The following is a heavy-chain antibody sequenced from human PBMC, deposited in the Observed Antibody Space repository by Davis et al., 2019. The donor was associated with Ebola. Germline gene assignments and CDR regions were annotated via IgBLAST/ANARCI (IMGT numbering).Heavy chain of an antibody. D-gene: IGHD3-10*01. CDR3: ARIRWMVRGVNWFDP. J-gene: IGHJ5*02. V-gene: IGHV2-26*01. CDR2: IFSNDEK. Sequence: SGPTLVKPTETLTLTCTVSGFSLSNGRMGVSWIRQPPGKALEWLAHIFSNDEKSYSTSLKSRLTISKDTSKSQVVLTMTNMDPVDTATYYCARIRWMVRGVNWFDPWGQGTLVTVSS. CDR1: GFSLSNGRMG.